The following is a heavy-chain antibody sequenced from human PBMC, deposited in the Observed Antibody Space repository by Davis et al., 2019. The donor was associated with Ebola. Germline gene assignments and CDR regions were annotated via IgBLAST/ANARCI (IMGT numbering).Heavy chain of an antibody. CDR3: ARKNNLALYGDYVHTFDY. J-gene: IGHJ4*02. Sequence: GESLKISCVASGFTFITYSMNWVRQAPGKGLEWVSYISASSGTIYYADSVKGRFTISRDNAKNSLYLQMNSLRDEDTAVYYCARKNNLALYGDYVHTFDYWGQGTLVTVSS. D-gene: IGHD4-17*01. V-gene: IGHV3-48*02. CDR1: GFTFITYS. CDR2: ISASSGTI.